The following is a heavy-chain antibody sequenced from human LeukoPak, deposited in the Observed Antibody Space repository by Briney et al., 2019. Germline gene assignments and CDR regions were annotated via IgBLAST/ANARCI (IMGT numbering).Heavy chain of an antibody. CDR2: IKSKTDGGTT. J-gene: IGHJ3*02. D-gene: IGHD3-16*01. CDR3: TTVRKGGFGGATGI. Sequence: GGSLRLSCAASGFTFSNAWMSWVRQAPGKGLEWVGRIKSKTDGGTTDYAAPVKGRFTISRDDSKNTLYLQMNSLKTEDTAVYYGTTVRKGGFGGATGIWGQGTMVTVSS. CDR1: GFTFSNAW. V-gene: IGHV3-15*01.